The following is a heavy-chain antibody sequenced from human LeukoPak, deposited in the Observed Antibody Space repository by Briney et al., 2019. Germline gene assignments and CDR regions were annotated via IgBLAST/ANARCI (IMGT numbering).Heavy chain of an antibody. J-gene: IGHJ4*02. D-gene: IGHD3-10*01. V-gene: IGHV1-69*13. CDR2: IIPIFGTA. CDR3: ARADSPYYYGSGSYYNVIHFDY. CDR1: GGTFSSYA. Sequence: GASVKVSCKASGGTFSSYAISWVRQAPGQGLEWMGGIIPIFGTANYAQKFQGRVTITADESTSTAYMELSSLRSEDTAVYYCARADSPYYYGSGSYYNVIHFDYWGQGTLVTVSS.